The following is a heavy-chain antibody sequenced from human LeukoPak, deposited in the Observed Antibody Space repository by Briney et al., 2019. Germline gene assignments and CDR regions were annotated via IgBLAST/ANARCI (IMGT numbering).Heavy chain of an antibody. CDR3: ARECLYYYDSSGYYTPDAFDI. J-gene: IGHJ3*02. Sequence: SETLSLTCTVSGGSISSGDYYWSWIRQPPGKGLEWIGYIYYSGSTYYNPSLKSRVTISVDTSKNQFSLKLSSVTAADTAVYYCARECLYYYDSSGYYTPDAFDIWGQGTMVTVSS. D-gene: IGHD3-22*01. CDR2: IYYSGST. V-gene: IGHV4-30-4*01. CDR1: GGSISSGDYY.